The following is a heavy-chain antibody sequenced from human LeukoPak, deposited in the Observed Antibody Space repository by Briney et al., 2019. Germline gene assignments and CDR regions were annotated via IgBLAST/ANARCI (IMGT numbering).Heavy chain of an antibody. CDR1: GGTFSSYA. J-gene: IGHJ3*02. Sequence: GSSVKVSCKASGGTFSSYAISWVRQAPGQGLEWMGRIIPILGIANYAQKFQGRVTITADKSTSTAYMELSSLRSEDTAVYYCATSMVRNWNLPTYDAFDIWGQGTMVTVSS. D-gene: IGHD1-1*01. V-gene: IGHV1-69*04. CDR3: ATSMVRNWNLPTYDAFDI. CDR2: IIPILGIA.